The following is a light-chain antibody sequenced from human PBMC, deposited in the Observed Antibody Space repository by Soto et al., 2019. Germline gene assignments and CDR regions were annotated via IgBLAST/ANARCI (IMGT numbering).Light chain of an antibody. J-gene: IGKJ3*01. CDR2: DAS. CDR3: QQYGSSIFT. Sequence: EIVLTQSPGTLSLSPGERATLSCRASQSVSSSYLAWYQQKPGQAPRLLIYDASSRATGIPDRFSGSGSGTDFTLTISRLEPEDFAVYYWQQYGSSIFTFGPGTKVDIK. V-gene: IGKV3-20*01. CDR1: QSVSSSY.